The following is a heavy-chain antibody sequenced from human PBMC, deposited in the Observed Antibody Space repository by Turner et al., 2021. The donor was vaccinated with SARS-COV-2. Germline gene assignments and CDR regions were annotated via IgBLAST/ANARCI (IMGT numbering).Heavy chain of an antibody. CDR2: VYQSGNA. V-gene: IGHV4-31*03. CDR3: VRTLIVITLPPGTFDL. D-gene: IGHD1-26*01. Sequence: QVQLQESGPGLVTPSQTLSLTCTVAGGSVNGRDYYWGWIRQLPGKGLEWLGYVYQSGNAYYNPSLQDRLTLSVDTSMNQFSLTLSSVTVADTAVYYCVRTLIVITLPPGTFDLWGQGTVVTVSS. J-gene: IGHJ3*01. CDR1: GGSVNGRDYY.